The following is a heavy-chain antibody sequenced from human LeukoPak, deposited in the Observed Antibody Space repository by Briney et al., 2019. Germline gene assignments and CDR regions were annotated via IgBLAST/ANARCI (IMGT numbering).Heavy chain of an antibody. J-gene: IGHJ4*02. CDR1: GFTFSNYA. D-gene: IGHD7-27*01. CDR3: AKETPGWGSPVY. Sequence: GGSLTLSCTPSGFTFSNYAMSWVRQAPGTGLEWFSAITDSGGDTYYSDSVKGRFIISRDNSKNSLYLHMNSLRAEDTAVYYCAKETPGWGSPVYWGQGTLVTVSS. V-gene: IGHV3-23*01. CDR2: ITDSGGDT.